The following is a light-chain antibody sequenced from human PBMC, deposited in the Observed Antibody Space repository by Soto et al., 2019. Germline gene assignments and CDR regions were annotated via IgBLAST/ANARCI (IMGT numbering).Light chain of an antibody. V-gene: IGKV1-6*01. CDR3: LQDYNYPWT. Sequence: AIQMTQSPSSLCGSVGDRVTITCRASHGIRNDLGWYQQKPGKAPKLLIYAASSLQSGVPSRFSGSGSGTDFTLTISSRQHEDFATYYCLQDYNYPWTFGQGTKVDI. CDR2: AAS. CDR1: HGIRND. J-gene: IGKJ1*01.